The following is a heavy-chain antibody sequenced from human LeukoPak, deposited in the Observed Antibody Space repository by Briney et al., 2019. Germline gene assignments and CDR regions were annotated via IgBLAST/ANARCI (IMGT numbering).Heavy chain of an antibody. J-gene: IGHJ4*02. Sequence: GRSLRLSCAASGFSFSNHGMHWVRQAPGKGLEWVAVIWYDGSNKYYADSVKGRFTISRDNSKNTVYLQMNSLRAEDTAVYYCARGRSLLWFRHPHPTEFDYWGQGTLVTVSS. V-gene: IGHV3-33*01. CDR3: ARGRSLLWFRHPHPTEFDY. CDR2: IWYDGSNK. D-gene: IGHD3-10*01. CDR1: GFSFSNHG.